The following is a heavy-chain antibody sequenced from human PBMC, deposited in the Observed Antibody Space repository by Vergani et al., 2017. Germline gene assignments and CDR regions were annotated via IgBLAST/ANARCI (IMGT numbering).Heavy chain of an antibody. J-gene: IGHJ4*02. D-gene: IGHD3-22*01. V-gene: IGHV3-30*18. CDR2: ISYDGSNK. Sequence: QVQLVESGGGVVQPGRSLRLSCAASGFNFSSYGMHWVRQAPGKGLEWVAVISYDGSNKYYADSVKGRFTISRDNSKNTLYLQMNSLRAEDTAVYYCAKPPYYDSSGYDYWGQGTLVTVSS. CDR1: GFNFSSYG. CDR3: AKPPYYDSSGYDY.